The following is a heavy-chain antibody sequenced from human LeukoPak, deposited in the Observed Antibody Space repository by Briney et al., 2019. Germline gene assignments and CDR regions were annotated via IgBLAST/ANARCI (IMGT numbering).Heavy chain of an antibody. CDR3: ARGPARFDH. Sequence: ASVQCSCKASGYAFVSYDLNWIRPARGQGSEWMGWMNPNTGNVGYAPKFQGRVAMTRNLSIDTAYLELNSLRSDDSAVYYCARGPARFDHWGQGSLVTVSS. CDR2: MNPNTGNV. J-gene: IGHJ4*02. CDR1: GYAFVSYD. V-gene: IGHV1-8*01.